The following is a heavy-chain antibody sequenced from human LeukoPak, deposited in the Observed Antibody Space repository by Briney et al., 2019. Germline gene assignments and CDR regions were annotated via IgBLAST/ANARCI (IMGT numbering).Heavy chain of an antibody. D-gene: IGHD5-18*01. CDR2: IYYSGST. V-gene: IGHV4-30-4*01. CDR3: ARNSYDYYYYYGMDV. J-gene: IGHJ6*02. CDR1: GGSISSGDYY. Sequence: SQTLSLTCTVSGGSISSGDYYWSWIRQPPGKGLEWIGYIYYSGSTYYNPSLKSRVTISVDTSKNQFSLKLSSVTAADTAVYYCARNSYDYYYYYGMDVWGQGTTVIVSS.